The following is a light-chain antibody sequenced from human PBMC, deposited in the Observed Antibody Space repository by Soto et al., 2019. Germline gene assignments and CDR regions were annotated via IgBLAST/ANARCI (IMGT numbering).Light chain of an antibody. CDR2: AAS. V-gene: IGKV1-27*01. Sequence: DIQMTQSPTSLSASVGDRVTITCRASQGIRNYVAWYQQIPGKAPKLLIFAASTLQSGVPSRFSGSGSGTVFTLSINGLQPEDVATYSCQMYSGVPVFGPGTKVEIK. J-gene: IGKJ3*01. CDR3: QMYSGVPV. CDR1: QGIRNY.